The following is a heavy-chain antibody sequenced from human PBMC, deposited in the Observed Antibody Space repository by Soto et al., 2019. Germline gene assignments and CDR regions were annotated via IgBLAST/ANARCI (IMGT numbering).Heavy chain of an antibody. CDR1: GFTFSSYA. V-gene: IGHV3-23*01. CDR3: AKGVPGIAVAGTGYFQH. J-gene: IGHJ1*01. Sequence: GGSLRLSCAASGFTFSSYAMSWVRQAPGKGLEWVSGISGSGDSTYYADSVKGRFTISRDNSKNTLYLQMNSLRAEDTAVYYCAKGVPGIAVAGTGYFQHWGQGTQVTVSS. CDR2: ISGSGDST. D-gene: IGHD6-19*01.